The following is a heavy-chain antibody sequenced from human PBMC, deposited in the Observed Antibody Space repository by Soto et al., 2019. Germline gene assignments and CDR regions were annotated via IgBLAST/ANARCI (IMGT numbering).Heavy chain of an antibody. CDR1: GYTFTSYG. V-gene: IGHV1-18*04. CDR3: ARLHSSGWSGGWFDP. J-gene: IGHJ5*02. CDR2: ISAYNGNT. Sequence: ASVKVSCKASGYTFTSYGISWVRQAPGQGLEWMGWISAYNGNTNYAQKLKGRVTMTTDTSTSTAYMELRSLRSDDTAVYYCARLHSSGWSGGWFDPWGQGTLVTVSS. D-gene: IGHD6-19*01.